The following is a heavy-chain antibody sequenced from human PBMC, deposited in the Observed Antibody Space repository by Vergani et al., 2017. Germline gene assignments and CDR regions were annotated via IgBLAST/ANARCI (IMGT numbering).Heavy chain of an antibody. CDR3: AQYYYDSSGYYGGRIDY. CDR2: FFYRGST. J-gene: IGHJ4*02. Sequence: QVQLQESGPGLVKPSETLSLPSTVSGRSITSRSYYLGWIRHPPGKGLQCIGSFFYRGSTYYNPSLKLRVTISVDTSKNQFSLKLTSVTAADTAVYYCAQYYYDSSGYYGGRIDYWGQGTLVTVSS. V-gene: IGHV4-39*07. D-gene: IGHD3-22*01. CDR1: GRSITSRSYY.